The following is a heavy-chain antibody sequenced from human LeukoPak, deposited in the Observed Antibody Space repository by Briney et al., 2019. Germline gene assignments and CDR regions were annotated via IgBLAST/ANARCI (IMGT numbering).Heavy chain of an antibody. Sequence: SETLSLTCSVSGGSINSYYWGWVRQPAGKGLEWIGRIYTTGTTNYNPSLKSRVAMSIDTSKNQFSLKLSSVTAADTAVYYCARERGYCSSASCYGACRPFDIWGKGTMVTVSS. CDR1: GGSINSYY. D-gene: IGHD2-2*01. CDR2: IYTTGTT. J-gene: IGHJ3*02. V-gene: IGHV4-4*07. CDR3: ARERGYCSSASCYGACRPFDI.